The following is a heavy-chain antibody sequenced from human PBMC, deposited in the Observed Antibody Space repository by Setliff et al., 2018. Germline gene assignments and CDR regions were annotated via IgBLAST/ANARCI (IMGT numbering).Heavy chain of an antibody. V-gene: IGHV4-31*03. J-gene: IGHJ4*02. CDR3: ARARYSGYVDY. Sequence: SETLSLTCTVSGGSISSGGYYWSWTRQHPGKGLEWIGYIDYSGSNYYNPSLKSRVTISVDTSKNQFSLKLSSVTAADTAVYYCARARYSGYVDYWGQGTLVTVSS. CDR1: GGSISSGGYY. CDR2: IDYSGSN. D-gene: IGHD5-12*01.